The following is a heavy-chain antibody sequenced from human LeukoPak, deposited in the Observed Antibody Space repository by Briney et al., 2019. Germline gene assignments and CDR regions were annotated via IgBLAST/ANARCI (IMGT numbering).Heavy chain of an antibody. CDR1: GYTFNGYY. Sequence: ASVKVSCKASGYTFNGYYIHWVRQAPGQGLEWMGWIYPNTGGTYYAQKFQGRVTMTRDTSISTDYMELSRLRSDDTAVYYCARKGADYGDYDYWGQGTLVTVSS. CDR3: ARKGADYGDYDY. CDR2: IYPNTGGT. J-gene: IGHJ4*02. V-gene: IGHV1-2*02. D-gene: IGHD4-17*01.